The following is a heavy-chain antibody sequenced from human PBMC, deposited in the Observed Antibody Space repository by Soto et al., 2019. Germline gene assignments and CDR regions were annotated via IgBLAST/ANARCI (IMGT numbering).Heavy chain of an antibody. Sequence: SVKVSCKASGGTFSSYAISWVRQAPGQGLEWMGGIIPIFGTANYAQKFQGRVTITADESTSTAYMELSSLRSEDTAVYYCARDLEGSTMDYYYYSMDVWGQGTTVTVSS. CDR2: IIPIFGTA. CDR3: ARDLEGSTMDYYYYSMDV. D-gene: IGHD3-10*01. J-gene: IGHJ6*02. V-gene: IGHV1-69*13. CDR1: GGTFSSYA.